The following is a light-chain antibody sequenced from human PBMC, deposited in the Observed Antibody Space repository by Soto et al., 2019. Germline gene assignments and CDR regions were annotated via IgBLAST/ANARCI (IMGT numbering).Light chain of an antibody. Sequence: EIVLTQSPATLSLSPGERATLSCRASQSVSSYLAWYQQKPGQAPRLLIYDASNRATGIPARFSGSGSGTDCTLTISILEPEDFAVYYCQQRSNWSWTFGQGTKVEIK. V-gene: IGKV3-11*01. J-gene: IGKJ1*01. CDR2: DAS. CDR3: QQRSNWSWT. CDR1: QSVSSY.